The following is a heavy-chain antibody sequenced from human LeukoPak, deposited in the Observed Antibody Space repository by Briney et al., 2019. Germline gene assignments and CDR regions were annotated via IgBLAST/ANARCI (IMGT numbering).Heavy chain of an antibody. V-gene: IGHV1-2*02. CDR3: ARDLGYYYDSSLGFDY. CDR1: GYTFTGYY. D-gene: IGHD3-22*01. CDR2: INPNSGGT. J-gene: IGHJ4*02. Sequence: ASVKVSCKASGYTFTGYYMHWVRQAPGRGLEWMGWINPNSGGTNYAQKFQGRVTMTRDTSISTAYMELSRLRSDDTAVYYCARDLGYYYDSSLGFDYWGQGTLVTVSS.